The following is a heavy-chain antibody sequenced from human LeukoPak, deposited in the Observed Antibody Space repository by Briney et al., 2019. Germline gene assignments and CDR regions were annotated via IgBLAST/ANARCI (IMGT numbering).Heavy chain of an antibody. D-gene: IGHD5-18*01. Sequence: GGSLRLSCAASGFTFSSYGMSWVRQAPGKGLEWVAAISGSGDSTYYADSVKGRFTISRDNSKNTLYLQMNSLRAEDTAVYYCARAAMVREAFDYWGQGALVTVSS. CDR3: ARAAMVREAFDY. CDR1: GFTFSSYG. CDR2: ISGSGDST. J-gene: IGHJ4*02. V-gene: IGHV3-23*01.